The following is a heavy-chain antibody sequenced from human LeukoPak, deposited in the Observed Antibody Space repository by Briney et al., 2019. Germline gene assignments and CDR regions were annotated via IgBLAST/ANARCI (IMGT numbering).Heavy chain of an antibody. CDR1: GVSISGTNW. CDR3: SRESGPFSPFGF. D-gene: IGHD1-26*01. CDR2: ISLRGLT. Sequence: SETLSLTCGVSGVSISGTNWWSWVRQPPGQGLEWIGEISLRGLTNYNPSLRSRLTMSLDESKNQVSLNLTSVTAADTAVYYCSRESGPFSPFGFWGQGTLVTVSS. V-gene: IGHV4-4*02. J-gene: IGHJ4*02.